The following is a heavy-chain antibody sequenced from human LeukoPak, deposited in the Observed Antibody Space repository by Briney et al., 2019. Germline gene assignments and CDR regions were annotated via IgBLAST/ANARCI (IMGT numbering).Heavy chain of an antibody. D-gene: IGHD6-19*01. CDR1: GFTFSSYA. J-gene: IGHJ6*02. V-gene: IGHV3-30-3*01. Sequence: LSGGSLRLSCAASGFTFSSYATHWVRQAPGKGLEWVAVISYDGSNKYYANSVKGRFTISRDNSKNTLYLQMNSLRAEDTAVYYCARVRSSGWSEGMDVWGQGTTVTVSS. CDR3: ARVRSSGWSEGMDV. CDR2: ISYDGSNK.